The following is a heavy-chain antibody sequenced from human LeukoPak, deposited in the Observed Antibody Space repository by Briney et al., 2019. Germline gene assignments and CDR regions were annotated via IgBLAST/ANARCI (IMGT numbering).Heavy chain of an antibody. J-gene: IGHJ4*02. CDR1: KFTFTKAW. Sequence: GGSLRLSCAASKFTFTKAWMSWVRQAPGKGLEWVGRIKSEADGGTTDYAAPVKGRFTISRDDSKNMLYLQMNSLKIGDTAMYYCVLPQSRAPDYWGQGTLVTVSS. V-gene: IGHV3-15*01. CDR3: VLPQSRAPDY. D-gene: IGHD2-8*01. CDR2: IKSEADGGTT.